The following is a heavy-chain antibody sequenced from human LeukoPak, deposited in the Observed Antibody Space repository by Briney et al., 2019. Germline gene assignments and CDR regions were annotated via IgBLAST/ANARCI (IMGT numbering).Heavy chain of an antibody. J-gene: IGHJ6*03. CDR2: IGGSGGGT. Sequence: SGGSLRLSCAASGFTFSSYAMSWVRQAPGKGLEWVSAIGGSGGGTYYADSVKGRFTISRDNSKNTLYLQMNSLRAEDTAVYYCAKRGSGWYEDYYYYMDVWGKGTTVTISS. D-gene: IGHD6-19*01. CDR1: GFTFSSYA. V-gene: IGHV3-23*01. CDR3: AKRGSGWYEDYYYYMDV.